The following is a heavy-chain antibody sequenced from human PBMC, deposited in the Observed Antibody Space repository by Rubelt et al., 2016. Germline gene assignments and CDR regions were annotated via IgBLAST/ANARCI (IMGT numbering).Heavy chain of an antibody. CDR3: ARGPDYGDSGWFDT. D-gene: IGHD4-17*01. Sequence: QVQLVQSGAEVKKPGASVKVSCKASGYTFTSYDLSWVRQAPGQGLEWIGWISAYNGNTNYAQKLQGRVTMTTDTTTSTAYMELRGLRAYDTAVYFCARGPDYGDSGWFDTWGQGTLVTVSS. J-gene: IGHJ5*02. V-gene: IGHV1-18*01. CDR1: GYTFTSYD. CDR2: ISAYNGNT.